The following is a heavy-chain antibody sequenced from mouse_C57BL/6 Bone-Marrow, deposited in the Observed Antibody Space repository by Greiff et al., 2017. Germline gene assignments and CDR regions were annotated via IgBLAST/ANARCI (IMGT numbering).Heavy chain of an antibody. J-gene: IGHJ2*01. D-gene: IGHD2-5*01. Sequence: VKLQQPGTELVKPGASVKLSCKASGYTFTSYWMHWVKQRPGQGLEWIGNINPSNGGTNYNEKFKSKATLTVDKSSSTAYMQLSSLTSEDSAVYYCAREKRSNYFPYFDYWGQGTTLTVSS. V-gene: IGHV1-53*01. CDR2: INPSNGGT. CDR1: GYTFTSYW. CDR3: AREKRSNYFPYFDY.